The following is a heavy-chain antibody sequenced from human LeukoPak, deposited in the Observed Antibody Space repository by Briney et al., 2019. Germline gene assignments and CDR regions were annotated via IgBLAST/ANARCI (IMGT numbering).Heavy chain of an antibody. CDR3: ARDADWALDAFDV. V-gene: IGHV6-1*01. CDR1: GDSVSVNSDV. J-gene: IGHJ3*01. Sequence: SQTLSLTCAISGDSVSVNSDVWNWIRQSPSRGLEWLGRTFFRSQWYHDYAISLRGRISINADTSKNQFPLQLNSVTPEDTAVYYCARDADWALDAFDVWGQGTVVTVSS. CDR2: TFFRSQWYH. D-gene: IGHD3-9*01.